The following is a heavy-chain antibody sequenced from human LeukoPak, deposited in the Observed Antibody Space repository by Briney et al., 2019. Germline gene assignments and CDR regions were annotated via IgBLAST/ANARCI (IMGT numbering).Heavy chain of an antibody. J-gene: IGHJ4*02. D-gene: IGHD1-26*01. CDR1: GYTFTSYA. Sequence: ASVKVSCKASGYTFTSYAMHWVRQAPGQRLEWMGWINAGNGNTKYSQKFQGRVTITRDTSASTAYMELSSLRSKDTAVYYCARGQWELRPEDYYFDYWGQGTLVTVSS. CDR2: INAGNGNT. V-gene: IGHV1-3*01. CDR3: ARGQWELRPEDYYFDY.